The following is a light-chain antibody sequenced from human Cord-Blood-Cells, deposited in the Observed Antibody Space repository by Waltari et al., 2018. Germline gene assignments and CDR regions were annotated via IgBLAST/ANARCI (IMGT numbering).Light chain of an antibody. J-gene: IGLJ3*02. CDR2: LNSEGSH. Sequence: QLVLTQSPSASASLGASAKLPCTLSSGHSSYAIAWHTQQPEKGPRYLMTLNSEGSHSKGDGIPDRFSGSSSGAERYLTISSLQSEDEADYYCQTWGTGIWVFGGGTKLTVL. CDR3: QTWGTGIWV. V-gene: IGLV4-69*01. CDR1: SGHSSYA.